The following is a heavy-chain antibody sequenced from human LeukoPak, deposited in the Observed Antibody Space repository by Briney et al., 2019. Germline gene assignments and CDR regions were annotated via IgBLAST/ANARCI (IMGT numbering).Heavy chain of an antibody. D-gene: IGHD3-10*01. CDR2: IDPSDCYT. J-gene: IGHJ4*02. CDR1: GYSFTSYW. V-gene: IGHV5-10-1*01. CDR3: ARGYGSGSYYLGGYDY. Sequence: GESLKISGQGSGYSFTSYWISWVRQMPGKGLEWMGRIDPSDCYTNYSPSFQGHVTISGDKSISTACLQWSSLKASDTAMYYCARGYGSGSYYLGGYDYWGQGTLVTVSS.